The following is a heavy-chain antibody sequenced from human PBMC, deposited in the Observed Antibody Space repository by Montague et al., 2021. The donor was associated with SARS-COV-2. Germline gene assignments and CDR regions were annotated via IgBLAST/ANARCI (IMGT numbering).Heavy chain of an antibody. CDR3: ARHPVGYAWSGFPSWLDT. J-gene: IGHJ5*02. Sequence: SETLSFTCTVSGGSISSYYWSWIRQPPGKGLEWIGCIYYSGSTNYNPSLKSRVTISVDTSKNQFSLKLSSVTAADTAVYYCARHPVGYAWSGFPSWLDTWGQGTLVTVSS. CDR1: GGSISSYY. V-gene: IGHV4-59*08. D-gene: IGHD3-3*01. CDR2: IYYSGST.